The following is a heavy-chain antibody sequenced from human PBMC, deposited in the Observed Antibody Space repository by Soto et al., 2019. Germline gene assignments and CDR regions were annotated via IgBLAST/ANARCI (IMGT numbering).Heavy chain of an antibody. D-gene: IGHD3-10*01. J-gene: IGHJ6*02. Sequence: QVQLVQSGAEVQKPGSSVKVSCKASGGTFSSYAISWVRQAPGQGLEWMGGIIPIFGTANYAQKFQGRVTITADESTSTAYMELSRLRSEDTAVYYCAGAPTMVRGVIIDHYYYYGMDVWGQGTTVTVSS. CDR3: AGAPTMVRGVIIDHYYYYGMDV. CDR1: GGTFSSYA. CDR2: IIPIFGTA. V-gene: IGHV1-69*01.